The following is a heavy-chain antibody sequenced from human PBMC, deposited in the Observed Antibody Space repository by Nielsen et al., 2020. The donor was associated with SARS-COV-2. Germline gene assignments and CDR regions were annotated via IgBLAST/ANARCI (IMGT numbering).Heavy chain of an antibody. CDR2: VFWDDDE. CDR3: ARIVDYYDSSGLDY. Sequence: GPTLVKPTQTLTLTCTFSGFSLSTSGVGVGWIRQPPGKALEWLALVFWDDDERYSPSLMNRLTISKDTSKSQVVLTMTNMDPVDTATYYCARIVDYYDSSGLDYWGQGTLVTVSS. J-gene: IGHJ4*02. CDR1: GFSLSTSGVG. V-gene: IGHV2-5*02. D-gene: IGHD3-22*01.